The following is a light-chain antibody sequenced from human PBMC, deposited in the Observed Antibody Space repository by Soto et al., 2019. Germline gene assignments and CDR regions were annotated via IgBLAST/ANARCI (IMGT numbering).Light chain of an antibody. CDR3: QQYGSSPPIT. J-gene: IGKJ5*01. V-gene: IGKV3-20*01. CDR2: GAS. CDR1: QSVSSSY. Sequence: EIVLTQSPVTPSLSPGERATLSCRASQSVSSSYLAWYQQKPGQAPRLLIYGASSRATGIPDRFSGSGSGTDFTLTISRLEPEDFAVYYCQQYGSSPPITFGQGTRL.